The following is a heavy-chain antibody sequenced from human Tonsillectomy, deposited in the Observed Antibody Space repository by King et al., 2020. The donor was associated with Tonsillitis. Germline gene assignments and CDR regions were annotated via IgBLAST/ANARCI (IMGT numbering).Heavy chain of an antibody. Sequence: VQLVESGGGLVKPGGSLRLSCAAAGFTFSSYSMNLVRQAPGEELEWFSSISSSSSYIDYTDSVKGRFTISRDNAKNSLYLQMNSLRAEDTAVYYCARDGVGATPGSDYWGQGTLVTVSS. V-gene: IGHV3-21*01. CDR1: GFTFSSYS. CDR2: ISSSSSYI. J-gene: IGHJ4*02. CDR3: ARDGVGATPGSDY. D-gene: IGHD1-26*01.